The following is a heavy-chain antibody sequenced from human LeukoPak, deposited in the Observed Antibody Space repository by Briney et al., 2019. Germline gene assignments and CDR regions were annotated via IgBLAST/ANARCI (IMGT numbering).Heavy chain of an antibody. J-gene: IGHJ4*02. CDR3: ARHKPGVHALDY. V-gene: IGHV3-9*01. CDR1: GFSFDDYG. CDR2: IDWNSGST. Sequence: PGGSLRLSCAASGFSFDDYGMQWVRQAPGKGLEGVAGIDWNSGSTGYGDSVRGRFTIYRDNARKSLFLQMNDLRTEDTAVYACARHKPGVHALDYWGQGVLVTVSS.